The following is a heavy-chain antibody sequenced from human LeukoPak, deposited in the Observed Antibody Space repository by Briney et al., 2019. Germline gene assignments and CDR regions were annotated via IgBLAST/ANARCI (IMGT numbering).Heavy chain of an antibody. Sequence: GGSLRLSCAASGCTFSSYSMNWVRQAPGKGLEWVSYINSNSRTIYYADSVKGRFTISRDNAKKSLFLQMNSLRADDTAVYYCARQLVGAIGSNFDCWGQGTLVTVSS. D-gene: IGHD1-26*01. CDR1: GCTFSSYS. CDR2: INSNSRTI. J-gene: IGHJ4*02. V-gene: IGHV3-48*01. CDR3: ARQLVGAIGSNFDC.